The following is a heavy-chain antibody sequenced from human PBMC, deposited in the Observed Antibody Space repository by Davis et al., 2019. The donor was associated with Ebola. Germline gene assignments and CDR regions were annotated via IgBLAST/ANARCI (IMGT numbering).Heavy chain of an antibody. J-gene: IGHJ4*01. CDR3: ATGYFYDSGGSYYVF. Sequence: MPSETLSLTCTVSGGAISSGAYYWSWIRQPPGKGLEWIGYIFHSGSTYYNPSLKSRVTISVDTSKTHFSLRLTSVTAADTAVYYCATGYFYDSGGSYYVFWGQGTLVTVSS. CDR1: GGAISSGAYY. D-gene: IGHD3-22*01. CDR2: IFHSGST. V-gene: IGHV4-30-4*01.